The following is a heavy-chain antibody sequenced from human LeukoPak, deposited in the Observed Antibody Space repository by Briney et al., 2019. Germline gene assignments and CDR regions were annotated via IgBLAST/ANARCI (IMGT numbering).Heavy chain of an antibody. CDR3: AREVNSSGWYEDWFDP. D-gene: IGHD6-19*01. J-gene: IGHJ5*02. Sequence: SQTLSLTCTVSGGSISSGGYYWSWIRQHPGKGLEWIGYIYYSGSTYYNPSLKSRVTISVDTSKNQFSLKLSSVTAADTAVYYCAREVNSSGWYEDWFDPWGQGTLVTVSS. CDR1: GGSISSGGYY. V-gene: IGHV4-31*03. CDR2: IYYSGST.